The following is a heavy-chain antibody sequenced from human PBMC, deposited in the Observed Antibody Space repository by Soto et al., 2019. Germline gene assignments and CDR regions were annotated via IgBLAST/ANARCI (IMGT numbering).Heavy chain of an antibody. D-gene: IGHD5-18*01. CDR3: ACLKRGYSYGFDY. V-gene: IGHV3-21*01. CDR1: GFTFSSYS. J-gene: IGHJ4*02. CDR2: ISSSGSNK. Sequence: GGSLRLSCAASGFTFSSYSMNWVRQAPGKGLEWVSSISSSGSNKYYAGSVKGRFTISRDNAKNSLYLQMNSLRAEDTAVYYCACLKRGYSYGFDYWGQGTLVTVSS.